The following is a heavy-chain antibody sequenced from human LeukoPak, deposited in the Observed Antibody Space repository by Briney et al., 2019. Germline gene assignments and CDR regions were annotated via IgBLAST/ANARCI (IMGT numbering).Heavy chain of an antibody. J-gene: IGHJ3*02. Sequence: GESLKISCEGSGYSFTSYWIGWVRQMPGKGLDWMGIIYPGDSNTRYSPSFQGQVTISAGKSISTAYLQWSSLKASDTAMYYCARHAVYSSLSSAFDIWGQGTMVTVSS. V-gene: IGHV5-51*01. CDR3: ARHAVYSSLSSAFDI. CDR1: GYSFTSYW. D-gene: IGHD6-6*01. CDR2: IYPGDSNT.